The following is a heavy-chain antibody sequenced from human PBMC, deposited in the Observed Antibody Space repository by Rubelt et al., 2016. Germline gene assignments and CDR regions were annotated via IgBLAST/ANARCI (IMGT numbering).Heavy chain of an antibody. D-gene: IGHD2-15*01. CDR1: GYTFTDYY. CDR2: INPSGLSL. J-gene: IGHJ6*02. V-gene: IGHV1-46*01. Sequence: QVQLVQSGAEVKKPGASVKVSCKASGYTFTDYYIHWVRQTPGQGLEWMGLINPSGLSLNYAESFQGRVTITRDTSTDTGYMELTGLKSDDTGVYYCAREGLLYGMDVWGQGTTVTVSS. CDR3: AREGLLYGMDV.